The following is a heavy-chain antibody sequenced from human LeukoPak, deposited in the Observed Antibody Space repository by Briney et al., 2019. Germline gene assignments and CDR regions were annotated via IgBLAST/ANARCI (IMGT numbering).Heavy chain of an antibody. CDR3: AGERGEEYSSGWYKRNYFDN. CDR2: GDYSGGT. Sequence: SETLSLTCTVSGGSISSYYWSWVRQPPGKGLGWIASGDYSGGTYYNPSLESRVAISADMSKNQFSLKLTSVTGADTAVYYCAGERGEEYSSGWYKRNYFDNWGQGIRVTVSS. D-gene: IGHD6-19*01. V-gene: IGHV4-59*12. CDR1: GGSISSYY. J-gene: IGHJ4*02.